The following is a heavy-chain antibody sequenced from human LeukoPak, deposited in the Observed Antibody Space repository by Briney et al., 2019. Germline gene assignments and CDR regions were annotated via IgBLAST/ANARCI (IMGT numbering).Heavy chain of an antibody. D-gene: IGHD3-10*01. CDR2: IYRGGST. Sequence: SGGSLRLSCAASGFNVSSNYMSWVRQAPGKGLEWVSVIYRGGSTYYADSVKGRFTISRDNSKNTLNLQMNSLRAEDTAVYYCARANYGSGSYVSYGMDVWGQGTTVTVSS. J-gene: IGHJ6*02. CDR1: GFNVSSNY. V-gene: IGHV3-53*01. CDR3: ARANYGSGSYVSYGMDV.